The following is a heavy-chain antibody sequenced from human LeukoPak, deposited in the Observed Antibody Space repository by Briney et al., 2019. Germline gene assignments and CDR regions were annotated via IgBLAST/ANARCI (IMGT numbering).Heavy chain of an antibody. CDR1: GFTFGDYA. J-gene: IGHJ4*02. D-gene: IGHD3-3*01. CDR2: IRSKAYGGTT. Sequence: PGGSLRLSCTASGFTFGDYAMSWVRQAPGKGLEWVGFIRSKAYGGTTEYAASVKGRFTISRDDSKSIAYLQMNSLKTEDTAVYYCSGFPYDFWSGYLDYWGQGTLVTVSS. V-gene: IGHV3-49*04. CDR3: SGFPYDFWSGYLDY.